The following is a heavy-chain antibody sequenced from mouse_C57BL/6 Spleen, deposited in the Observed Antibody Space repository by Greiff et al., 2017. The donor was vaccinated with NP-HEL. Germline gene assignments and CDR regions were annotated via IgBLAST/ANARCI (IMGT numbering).Heavy chain of an antibody. Sequence: QVQLQQPGAELVRPGTSVKLSCKASGYTFTSYWMHWVKQRPGQGLEWIGVIDPSDSYTNYNQKFKGKATLTVDTSSSTAYMHLSSLTSEDSAVYYCARDSNYVNYYAMDYWGQGTSVTVSS. J-gene: IGHJ4*01. D-gene: IGHD2-5*01. CDR2: IDPSDSYT. V-gene: IGHV1-59*01. CDR3: ARDSNYVNYYAMDY. CDR1: GYTFTSYW.